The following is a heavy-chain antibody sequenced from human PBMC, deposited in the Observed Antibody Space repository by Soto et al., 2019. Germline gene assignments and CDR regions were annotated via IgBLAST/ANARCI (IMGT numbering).Heavy chain of an antibody. CDR3: AKGEEHYYGSGSYYYYYYGMDV. CDR2: ISGSGGST. D-gene: IGHD3-10*01. Sequence: PGGSLRLSCAASGFTFSSYAMSWVRQAPGKGLEWVSAISGSGGSTYYADSVKGRFTISRDNSKNTLYLQMNSLRAEDTAVYYCAKGEEHYYGSGSYYYYYYGMDVWGQGTTVTVSS. CDR1: GFTFSSYA. V-gene: IGHV3-23*01. J-gene: IGHJ6*02.